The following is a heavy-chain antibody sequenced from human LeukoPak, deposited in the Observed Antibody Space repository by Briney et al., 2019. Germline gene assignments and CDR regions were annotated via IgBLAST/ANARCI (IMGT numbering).Heavy chain of an antibody. J-gene: IGHJ4*02. D-gene: IGHD3-10*01. CDR3: ARDRGPRTGFMVREAYDY. V-gene: IGHV3-74*01. Sequence: GGSLRLSCAASGFTFSDYWIHWVRQAPGKGLVWVSRINTDGSITNYADSVKGRFSISRDNAKNTLYLQMSSLRAEDTAVYYCARDRGPRTGFMVREAYDYWGQGTLVTVSS. CDR2: INTDGSIT. CDR1: GFTFSDYW.